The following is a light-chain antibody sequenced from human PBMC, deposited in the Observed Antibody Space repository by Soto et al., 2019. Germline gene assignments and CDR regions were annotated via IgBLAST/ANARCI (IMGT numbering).Light chain of an antibody. Sequence: DIQMTQSPTSLSASVGDRVTITCRASQGIRNFVAWYQQKPGKAPKLLIYAASTLQSGVPSRFSVSGSGTDFTLTINSLQPDHVATYSCQKYSSVPVFGPGTKVEIK. J-gene: IGKJ3*01. CDR2: AAS. CDR3: QKYSSVPV. CDR1: QGIRNF. V-gene: IGKV1-27*01.